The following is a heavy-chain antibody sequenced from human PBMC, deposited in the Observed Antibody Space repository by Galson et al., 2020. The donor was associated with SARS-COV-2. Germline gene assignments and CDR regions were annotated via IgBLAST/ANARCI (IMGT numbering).Heavy chain of an antibody. CDR3: ARDPGDYYGAGSYYMN. CDR2: ITPIFGTA. CDR1: GGTFSSYA. V-gene: IGHV1-69*13. D-gene: IGHD3-10*01. Sequence: SVKVSCKASGGTFSSYAISWVRQAPGQGLEWMGGITPIFGTANYAQKFQGRVTITADESTSTAYMELSSLRSEDTAVYYCARDPGDYYGAGSYYMNWCQGTLVTVSP. J-gene: IGHJ4*02.